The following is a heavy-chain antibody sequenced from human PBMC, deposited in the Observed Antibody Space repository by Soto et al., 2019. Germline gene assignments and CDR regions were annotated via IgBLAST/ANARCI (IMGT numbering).Heavy chain of an antibody. V-gene: IGHV3-30-3*01. CDR3: ARDTHDIVVVPAALLYYGMDV. Sequence: VAVISYDGSNKYYADSVKGRFTISRDNSKNTLYLQMNSLRAEDTAVYYCARDTHDIVVVPAALLYYGMDVWGQGTTVTVSS. D-gene: IGHD2-2*01. J-gene: IGHJ6*02. CDR2: ISYDGSNK.